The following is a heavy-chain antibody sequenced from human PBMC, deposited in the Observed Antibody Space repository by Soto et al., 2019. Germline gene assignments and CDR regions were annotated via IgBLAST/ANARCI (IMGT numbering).Heavy chain of an antibody. D-gene: IGHD6-6*01. J-gene: IGHJ4*02. CDR3: ASSSPFHY. CDR1: TASLISTTYY. CDR2: IYYSGNT. V-gene: IGHV4-39*01. Sequence: PSETLSLTCSVSTASLISTTYYWSWIRQPPGRGPEWIGSIYYSGNTYYKPSLKSRVSISIDTSRNQFSLKLTSVTAADTGVYYCASSSPFHYWGPGSLVTVSS.